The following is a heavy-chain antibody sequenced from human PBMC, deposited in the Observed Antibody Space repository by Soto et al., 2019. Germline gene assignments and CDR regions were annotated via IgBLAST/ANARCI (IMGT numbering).Heavy chain of an antibody. J-gene: IGHJ4*02. CDR2: INHSGST. Sequence: PSETLSLTCAVCGGSFSGYYWSWIRQPPGKGLEWIGEINHSGSTNYNPSLKSRVTISVDTSKNQFSLKLSSVTAADTAVYYCARSRLIYTGYSYAPEYYFDYWGQGTLVTVSS. CDR3: ARSRLIYTGYSYAPEYYFDY. D-gene: IGHD5-18*01. V-gene: IGHV4-34*01. CDR1: GGSFSGYY.